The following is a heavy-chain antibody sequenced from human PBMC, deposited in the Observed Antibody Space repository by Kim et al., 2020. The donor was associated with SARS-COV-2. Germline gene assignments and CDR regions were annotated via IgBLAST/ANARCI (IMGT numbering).Heavy chain of an antibody. CDR3: ASAGGQWLVRPFFYYFDY. Sequence: SETLSLTCAVYGGSFSGYYWCWIRQPPGTGLGWIGEINHSGSTNSNPSLKSRVPISVDTSKTQFSLTLSSVTAAAPAAYFCASAGGQWLVRPFFYYFDY. CDR1: GGSFSGYY. CDR2: INHSGST. J-gene: IGHJ4*01. V-gene: IGHV4-34*01. D-gene: IGHD6-19*01.